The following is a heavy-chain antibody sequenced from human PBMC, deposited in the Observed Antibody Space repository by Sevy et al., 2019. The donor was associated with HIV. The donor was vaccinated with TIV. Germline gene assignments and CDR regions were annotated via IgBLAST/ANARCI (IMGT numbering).Heavy chain of an antibody. V-gene: IGHV3-9*01. D-gene: IGHD2-15*01. Sequence: GGSLRLSCAGSGFTFGNYAMYWVRQSPGKGLEWVSGISWNSSSMGYADAVEGRFTISRDNAKNSLHLEMNSLRPEDTALYYCAKGVSGGNSGAAFDYWGQGTRVTVSS. J-gene: IGHJ4*02. CDR2: ISWNSSSM. CDR1: GFTFGNYA. CDR3: AKGVSGGNSGAAFDY.